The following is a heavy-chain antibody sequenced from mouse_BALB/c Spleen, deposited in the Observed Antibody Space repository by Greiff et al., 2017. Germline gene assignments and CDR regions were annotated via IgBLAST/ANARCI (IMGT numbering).Heavy chain of an antibody. J-gene: IGHJ4*01. CDR2: IDPSDSYT. V-gene: IGHV1-69*02. Sequence: VQLQQPGAELVKPGASVKLSCKASGYTFTSYWMHWVKQRPGQGLEWIGEIDPSDSYTNYNQKFKGKATLTVDKSSSTAYMQLSSLTSEDSAVYYCARGGSLLWYYYAMDYWGQGTSVTVSS. CDR1: GYTFTSYW. D-gene: IGHD2-1*01. CDR3: ARGGSLLWYYYAMDY.